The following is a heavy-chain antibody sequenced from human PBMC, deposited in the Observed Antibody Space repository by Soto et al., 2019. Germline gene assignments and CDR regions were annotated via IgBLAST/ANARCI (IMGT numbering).Heavy chain of an antibody. CDR2: IANKVNGYTT. CDR1: GSTFSDQY. J-gene: IGHJ3*02. CDR3: TRGYSGVSIYAFDI. V-gene: IGHV3-72*01. D-gene: IGHD6-19*01. Sequence: VQLVESGGGLVQPGGSLRLSCVASGSTFSDQYMDWVRQAPGKGLGWIGRIANKVNGYTTEYAPSVKGRFSISRDDSESSLYLQMSDLKTEDTAKYACTRGYSGVSIYAFDIWGQGTGVTVSS.